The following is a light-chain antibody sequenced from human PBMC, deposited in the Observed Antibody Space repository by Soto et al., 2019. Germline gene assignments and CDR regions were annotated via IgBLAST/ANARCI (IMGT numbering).Light chain of an antibody. CDR2: LNSDGSH. V-gene: IGLV4-69*01. J-gene: IGLJ2*01. CDR3: QTCGTGIEV. CDR1: SGHSSYA. Sequence: QSVLTQSPSASASLGASVKLTCTLSSGHSSYAIAWHQQQPEKGPRYLMKLNSDGSHSKGDGIPDRFSGSSSGAERYLTISSLQSEDEADCYCQTCGTGIEVFGGGTKLTVL.